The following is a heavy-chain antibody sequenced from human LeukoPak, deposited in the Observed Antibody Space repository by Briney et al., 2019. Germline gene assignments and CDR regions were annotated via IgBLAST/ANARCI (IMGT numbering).Heavy chain of an antibody. CDR3: AREGDGYCSGGSCYFDY. D-gene: IGHD2-15*01. CDR1: GFTFSSYW. CDR2: IKQDGSEK. V-gene: IGHV3-7*01. J-gene: IGHJ4*02. Sequence: GGSLRLSCAASGFTFSSYWMSWVRQAPGKGLEWVANIKQDGSEKYYVDSVKGRFTISRDNAKNSLYLQMNSLRAEDTAVYYCAREGDGYCSGGSCYFDYWGQGTLVTVSS.